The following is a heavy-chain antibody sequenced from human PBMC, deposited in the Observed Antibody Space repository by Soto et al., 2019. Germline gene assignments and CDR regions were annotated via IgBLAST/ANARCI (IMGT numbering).Heavy chain of an antibody. CDR2: IWYDASNR. D-gene: IGHD2-2*01. CDR3: AREAGYQDTIGQLLADC. J-gene: IGHJ4*02. CDR1: GFTFSNYG. Sequence: GGSLRLSCAASGFTFSNYGMHWVRPAPGKGLEWVAGIWYDASNRYYADSVKGRSIISRDSSKNMLYLQMNSLRADDTAVYYCAREAGYQDTIGQLLADCWGEGIMVTVSS. V-gene: IGHV3-33*01.